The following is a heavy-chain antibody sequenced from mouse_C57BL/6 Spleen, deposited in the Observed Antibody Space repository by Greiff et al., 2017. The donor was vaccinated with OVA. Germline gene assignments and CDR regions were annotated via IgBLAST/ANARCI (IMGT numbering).Heavy chain of an antibody. CDR1: GYTFTDYE. V-gene: IGHV1-15*01. CDR2: IDPETGGT. CDR3: TGYGYDGAWFAY. J-gene: IGHJ3*01. D-gene: IGHD2-2*01. Sequence: VQLQESGAELVRPGASVTLSCKASGYTFTDYEMHWVKQTPVHGLEWIGAIDPETGGTAYNQKFKGKAILTADKSSSTAYMELRSLTSEDSAVYYCTGYGYDGAWFAYWGQGTLVTVSA.